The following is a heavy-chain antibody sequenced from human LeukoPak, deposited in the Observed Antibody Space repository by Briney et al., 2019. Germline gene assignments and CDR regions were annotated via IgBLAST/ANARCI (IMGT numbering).Heavy chain of an antibody. CDR1: GFSFSTYW. J-gene: IGHJ5*02. Sequence: PGGSLRLSCAASGFSFSTYWMSWVRQAPGKGLERVANIKEDGSVKYYLDSVKGRFTISRDNAKNSLYLQMNSLRAEDTAVYYCAREDYDFWSGYHGGWFDPWGQGTLVTVSS. CDR3: AREDYDFWSGYHGGWFDP. CDR2: IKEDGSVK. D-gene: IGHD3-3*01. V-gene: IGHV3-7*01.